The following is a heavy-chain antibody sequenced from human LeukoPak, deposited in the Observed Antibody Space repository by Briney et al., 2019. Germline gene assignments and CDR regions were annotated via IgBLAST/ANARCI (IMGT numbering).Heavy chain of an antibody. Sequence: SETLSLTCTVSGGSISSYYWSWIRQPAGKGLEWIGRIYTSGSTNYNPSLKSRVTMSVDTSKNQFSLKLSSVTAADTAVYYCARDGWSEFTMVRGVITPHYGMDVWGQGTTVTVSS. D-gene: IGHD3-10*01. J-gene: IGHJ6*02. CDR3: ARDGWSEFTMVRGVITPHYGMDV. CDR1: GGSISSYY. V-gene: IGHV4-4*07. CDR2: IYTSGST.